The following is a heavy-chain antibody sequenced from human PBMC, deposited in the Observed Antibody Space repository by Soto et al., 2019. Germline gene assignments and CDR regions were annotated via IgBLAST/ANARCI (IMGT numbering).Heavy chain of an antibody. D-gene: IGHD3-22*01. V-gene: IGHV3-21*01. CDR2: ISSSSSYI. Sequence: EVQLVESGGGLVKPGGSLRLSCAASGFTFSSYSMNWVRQAPGKGLEWVSSISSSSSYIYYADSVKGRFTISRDNAKNSLYLQMKSLRAEDTAVYYCARLTSYDSSGYCCYWGQGTLVTVSS. CDR3: ARLTSYDSSGYCCY. CDR1: GFTFSSYS. J-gene: IGHJ4*02.